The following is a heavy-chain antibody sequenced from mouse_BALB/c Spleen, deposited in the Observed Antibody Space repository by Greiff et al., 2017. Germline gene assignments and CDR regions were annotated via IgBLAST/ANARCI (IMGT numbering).Heavy chain of an antibody. J-gene: IGHJ2*01. CDR2: ISSGSSTI. Sequence: EVNVVESGGGLVQPGGSRKLSCAASGFTFSSFGMHWVRQSPGKGLGWVAYISSGSSTIYYADTVKGRFTISRDNPKNTLFLQMTSLRSEDTAMYYCARSSYYVDDRGYFDYWGQGTTLTVSS. D-gene: IGHD2-2*01. CDR3: ARSSYYVDDRGYFDY. V-gene: IGHV5-17*02. CDR1: GFTFSSFG.